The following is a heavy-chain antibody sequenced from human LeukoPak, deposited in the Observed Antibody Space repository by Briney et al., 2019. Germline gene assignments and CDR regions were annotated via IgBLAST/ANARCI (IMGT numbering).Heavy chain of an antibody. D-gene: IGHD5-24*01. CDR1: GGSISSISYY. J-gene: IGHJ4*02. Sequence: SETLSLTCTVSGGSISSISYYWGWLRQPPGRGLEWIGSIYYSGSTYYNPSLKSRVTISIDTSKNQFSLKLSSVTAADTAVYYCARHEMATTHLDYWGQGTLVTVSS. CDR2: IYYSGST. V-gene: IGHV4-39*01. CDR3: ARHEMATTHLDY.